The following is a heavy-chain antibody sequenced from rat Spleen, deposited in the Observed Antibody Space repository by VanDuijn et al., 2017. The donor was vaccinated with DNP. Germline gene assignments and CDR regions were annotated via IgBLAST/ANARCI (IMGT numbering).Heavy chain of an antibody. D-gene: IGHD1-11*01. Sequence: QVQLRQSGAEPAKPGSSVKISCKASGYTFTTYYISWIKQTTGQGLEYIGYINTGSGVTNYNENFRGKATLTVDTSSSTAFMQLSSLTPDDSAVYFCARGSRVWFAYWGQGTLVTVSS. CDR3: ARGSRVWFAY. J-gene: IGHJ3*01. V-gene: IGHV1-43*01. CDR1: GYTFTTYY. CDR2: INTGSGVT.